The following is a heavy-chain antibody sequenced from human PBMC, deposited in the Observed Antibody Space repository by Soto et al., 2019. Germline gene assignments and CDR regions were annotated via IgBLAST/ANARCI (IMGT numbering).Heavy chain of an antibody. CDR2: ISKDGSNI. V-gene: IGHV3-30-3*01. Sequence: ESVGGVVQPGRSLRLSCAASEFTFSTFAVHWVRQAPGKGLEWVAVISKDGSNIYYADSVKGRFTISRDNSKKTLYLQMRGLRAEDTAVYYCARQNQPQAGDYYYYGMDVWGQGTTVTVSS. D-gene: IGHD2-2*01. J-gene: IGHJ6*02. CDR1: EFTFSTFA. CDR3: ARQNQPQAGDYYYYGMDV.